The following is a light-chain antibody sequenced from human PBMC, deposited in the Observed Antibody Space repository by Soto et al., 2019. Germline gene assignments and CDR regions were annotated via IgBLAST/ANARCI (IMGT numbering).Light chain of an antibody. CDR1: QTVNNW. CDR2: YAS. V-gene: IGKV1-5*01. J-gene: IGKJ1*01. CDR3: QQYNSYSPLWT. Sequence: DIQMTQSPSTLSASVGDRVTITCRASQTVNNWLAWYQQKPGKAPKLLISYASSLESGVPSRFSGSRSGTEFTLTISSLQPDDFATYFCQQYNSYSPLWTFGQGTKVDIK.